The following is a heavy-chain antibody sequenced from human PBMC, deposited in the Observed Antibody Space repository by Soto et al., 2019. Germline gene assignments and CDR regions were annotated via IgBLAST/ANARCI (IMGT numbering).Heavy chain of an antibody. CDR3: ARDPQAAGTISWFDP. CDR2: IIPIFGTA. D-gene: IGHD6-13*01. Sequence: SVKVSCKASGGTFSSYAISWVRQAPGQGLEWMGGIIPIFGTANYAQKFQGRVTITADESTSTAYMELSSLRSEDTAVYYCARDPQAAGTISWFDPWGQGTLVTVSS. J-gene: IGHJ5*02. CDR1: GGTFSSYA. V-gene: IGHV1-69*13.